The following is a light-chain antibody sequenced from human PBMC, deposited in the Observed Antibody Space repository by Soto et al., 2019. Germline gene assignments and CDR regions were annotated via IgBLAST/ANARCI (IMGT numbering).Light chain of an antibody. V-gene: IGKV1-5*03. CDR1: QTISSW. CDR3: QQYNSYSRT. J-gene: IGKJ1*01. CDR2: KAS. Sequence: IQMTQSPSTLSASVGDRVTITCRASQTISSWLAWYQQKPGKAPKLLIYKASTLKSGVPSRFGGSGSGTEFTLTISSLQPDDFATYYCQQYNSYSRTFGQGTKLDIK.